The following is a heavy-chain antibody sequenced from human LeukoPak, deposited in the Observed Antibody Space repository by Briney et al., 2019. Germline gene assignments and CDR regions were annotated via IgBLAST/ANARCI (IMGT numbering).Heavy chain of an antibody. CDR3: ARDLTVTTEY. V-gene: IGHV3-53*01. D-gene: IGHD4-17*01. Sequence: GGSLRLSCAASGFTVSSNYMSWVRQAPGKGLEWVSVIYSGGSTYYADSVKGRFTISRDNAKNSLYLQMNSLRAEDTAVYYCARDLTVTTEYWGQGTLVTVSS. CDR1: GFTVSSNY. J-gene: IGHJ4*02. CDR2: IYSGGST.